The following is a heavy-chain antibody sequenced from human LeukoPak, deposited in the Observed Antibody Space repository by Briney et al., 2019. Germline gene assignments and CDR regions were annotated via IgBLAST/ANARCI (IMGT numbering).Heavy chain of an antibody. CDR3: AKRGVVIRVFLVGFHKEAYYFDS. J-gene: IGHJ4*02. D-gene: IGHD3-10*01. CDR1: GITLSNYG. CDR2: LSGSGGGT. V-gene: IGHV3-23*01. Sequence: GGSLRLSCAVFGITLSNYGMSWVRQAPGKGLEWVAGLSGSGGGTNYADSVQGRFTISRDNPKNTLYLQMNSLRAEDTAVYFCAKRGVVIRVFLVGFHKEAYYFDSRGQGALVTVSS.